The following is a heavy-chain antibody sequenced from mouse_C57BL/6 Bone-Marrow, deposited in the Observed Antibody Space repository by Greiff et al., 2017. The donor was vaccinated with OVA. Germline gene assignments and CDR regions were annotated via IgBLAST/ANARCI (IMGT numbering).Heavy chain of an antibody. CDR2: INPSNGGA. CDR3: ARLYYGSRGGYYYAMDY. CDR1: GYTFTSYW. D-gene: IGHD1-1*01. Sequence: QVQLQQPGTELVKPGASVKLSCKASGYTFTSYWMHWVKQRPGQGLEWIGNINPSNGGANYNEKFKSKATLTVDKSSSTAYMQLSSLTSEDSAVYYCARLYYGSRGGYYYAMDYWGQGTSVTVSS. V-gene: IGHV1-53*01. J-gene: IGHJ4*01.